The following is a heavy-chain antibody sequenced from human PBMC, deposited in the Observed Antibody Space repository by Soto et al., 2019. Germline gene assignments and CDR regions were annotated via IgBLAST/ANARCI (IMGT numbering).Heavy chain of an antibody. J-gene: IGHJ4*02. Sequence: QVQLVQSGAEVKKPGTSVKVSCKASGYTFTTYGITWMRQAPGQGLEWMGWINGYNGITKYAQKVQGRVTMTIDTPPSTAYMELRRMTSADTAVYHWAREDLWRVHYTIAYLGPGTRVTVSS. CDR1: GYTFTTYG. CDR3: AREDLWRVHYTIAY. V-gene: IGHV1-18*01. CDR2: INGYNGIT. D-gene: IGHD3-3*01.